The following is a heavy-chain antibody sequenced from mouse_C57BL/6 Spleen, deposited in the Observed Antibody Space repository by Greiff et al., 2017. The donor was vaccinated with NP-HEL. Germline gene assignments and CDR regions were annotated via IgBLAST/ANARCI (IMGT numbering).Heavy chain of an antibody. CDR3: ARGPTVVATSWYFDV. V-gene: IGHV1-7*01. CDR1: GYTFTSYW. J-gene: IGHJ1*03. CDR2: INPSSGYT. Sequence: QVQLQQSGAELAKPGASVKLSCKASGYTFTSYWMHWVKQRPGQGLEWIGYINPSSGYTKYNQKFKDKATLTADKSSSTAYLQLCSLTYEDSAVKYCARGPTVVATSWYFDVWGTGTTVTVSS. D-gene: IGHD1-1*01.